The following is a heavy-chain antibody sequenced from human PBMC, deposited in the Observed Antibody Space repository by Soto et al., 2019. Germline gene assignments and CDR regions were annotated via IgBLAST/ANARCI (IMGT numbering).Heavy chain of an antibody. CDR3: ARVHCSAGTCLDGLDF. D-gene: IGHD2-15*01. V-gene: IGHV6-1*01. CDR1: GDSVSSNGAC. CDR2: IYYRSKWFH. Sequence: TLSLTCVISGDSVSSNGACWNWIRQSPSRGLQWLGRIYYRSKWFHDYAASVESRMAINPDTSRNQFSLQLNYVTPEDTAVYYCARVHCSAGTCLDGLDFWGQGTTVTVSS. J-gene: IGHJ6*02.